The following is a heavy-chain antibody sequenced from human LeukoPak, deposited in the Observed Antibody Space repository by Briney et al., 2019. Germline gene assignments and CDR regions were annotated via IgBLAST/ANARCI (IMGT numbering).Heavy chain of an antibody. V-gene: IGHV4-59*13. Sequence: PSETLSLTCTVSGGSISSYYWSWIRQPPGKGLECIGYIYYSGSTNYNPSLKSRVTISVDTSKNQFSLKLTSVTAADTAVYYCARDRGTWNDDGFDYWGQGTLVTISS. CDR1: GGSISSYY. CDR3: ARDRGTWNDDGFDY. J-gene: IGHJ4*02. D-gene: IGHD1-1*01. CDR2: IYYSGST.